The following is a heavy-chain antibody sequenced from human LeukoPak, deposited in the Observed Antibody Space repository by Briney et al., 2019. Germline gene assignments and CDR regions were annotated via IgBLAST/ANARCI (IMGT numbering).Heavy chain of an antibody. CDR1: GGSISSYY. Sequence: SETLSLTCTVSGGSISSYYWSWIRQPPGKGLEWIGYIYYSGSTNYNPSLKSRVTISVDTSKNQFSLKLSSVTAADTAVYYCARDLGSTFDYWGQGTLVTVSS. CDR3: ARDLGSTFDY. CDR2: IYYSGST. D-gene: IGHD1-1*01. J-gene: IGHJ4*02. V-gene: IGHV4-59*12.